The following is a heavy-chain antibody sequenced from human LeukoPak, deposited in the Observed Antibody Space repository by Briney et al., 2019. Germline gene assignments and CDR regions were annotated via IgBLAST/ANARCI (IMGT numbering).Heavy chain of an antibody. V-gene: IGHV5-51*01. Sequence: GESLMISCKGSGYSFTSYWIGWVRHMPREGLEWMGIIYPGDSDTRYSTSFQGQVTISADKSISTAYLQWSSRKASDTAMYYCARTGYSSGWFAPEAFDIWGKGTMVTVSS. D-gene: IGHD6-19*01. J-gene: IGHJ3*02. CDR3: ARTGYSSGWFAPEAFDI. CDR2: IYPGDSDT. CDR1: GYSFTSYW.